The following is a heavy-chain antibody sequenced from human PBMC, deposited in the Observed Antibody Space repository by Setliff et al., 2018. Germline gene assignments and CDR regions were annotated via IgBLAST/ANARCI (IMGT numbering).Heavy chain of an antibody. Sequence: GGSLRLSCAASGFTFRSYSMKWVRRAPGKGLEWISYISTSSTIIYYADSVKGRFTISRDNAKKSVDLQMNSLRAEDTAVYYCATKAVAGTGGQGTLVTVSS. D-gene: IGHD6-19*01. CDR3: ATKAVAGT. CDR2: ISTSSTII. J-gene: IGHJ4*02. CDR1: GFTFRSYS. V-gene: IGHV3-48*04.